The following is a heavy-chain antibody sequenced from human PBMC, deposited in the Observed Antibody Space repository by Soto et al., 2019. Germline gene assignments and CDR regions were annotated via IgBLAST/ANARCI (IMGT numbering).Heavy chain of an antibody. CDR3: ARATSDNYYYYYGMDV. CDR1: GFTFSSYA. V-gene: IGHV3-23*01. Sequence: GGSLRLSCAASGFTFSSYAMSWVRQAPGKGLEWVSAISGSGGSTYYADSVKGRFTISRDNSKNTLYLQMNSLRAEDTAVYYCARATSDNYYYYYGMDVWGQVTTVTVSS. CDR2: ISGSGGST. D-gene: IGHD2-15*01. J-gene: IGHJ6*02.